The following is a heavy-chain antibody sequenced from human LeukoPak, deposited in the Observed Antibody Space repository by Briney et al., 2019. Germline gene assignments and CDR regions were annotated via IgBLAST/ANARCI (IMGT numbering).Heavy chain of an antibody. CDR1: GGSISSYY. CDR3: ARGPGSNSYGSGRGIWFDP. J-gene: IGHJ5*02. D-gene: IGHD5-18*01. Sequence: SETLSLTCTVSGGSISSYYWSWIRQPPGKGLEWIGEINHSGSTNYNPSLKSRVTISVDTSKNQFSLKLSSVTAADTAVYYCARGPGSNSYGSGRGIWFDPWGQRTLVTVSS. V-gene: IGHV4-34*01. CDR2: INHSGST.